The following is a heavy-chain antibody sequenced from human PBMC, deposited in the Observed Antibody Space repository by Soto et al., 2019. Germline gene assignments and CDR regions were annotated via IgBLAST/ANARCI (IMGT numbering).Heavy chain of an antibody. CDR3: ARDLTDYGGNSGSLTFDY. CDR1: GFTFSSYA. D-gene: IGHD4-17*01. CDR2: ISYDGSNK. V-gene: IGHV3-30-3*01. Sequence: QVQLVESGGGVVQPGRSLRLSCAASGFTFSSYAMHWVRQAPGKGLEWVAVISYDGSNKYYADSVKGRFTISRDNSKHTLYLQMNSLRAEDTAVYYCARDLTDYGGNSGSLTFDYWGQGTLVTVSS. J-gene: IGHJ4*02.